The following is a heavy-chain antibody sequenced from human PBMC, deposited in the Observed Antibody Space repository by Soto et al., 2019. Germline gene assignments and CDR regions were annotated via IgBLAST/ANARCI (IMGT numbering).Heavy chain of an antibody. CDR3: ARHGITGSYYDAFDI. J-gene: IGHJ3*02. D-gene: IGHD1-26*01. CDR2: IKYSGTT. CDR1: GGSTSRSRCH. V-gene: IGHV4-39*01. Sequence: ASENLSLPCTVSGGSTSRSRCHLGWVRPPPGKGLMWIAGIKYSGTTFYNPSLKSRVTLSVDTSKNQFALKLSSVTAAETAVYYCARHGITGSYYDAFDIWGQGTMVTVSS.